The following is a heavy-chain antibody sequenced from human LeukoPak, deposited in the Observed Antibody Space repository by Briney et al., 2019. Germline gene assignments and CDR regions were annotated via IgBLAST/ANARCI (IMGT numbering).Heavy chain of an antibody. Sequence: ASVKVSFSSSEYSFTGYYLHWVRQAPGQGLEWMGWINPNNGGTNYAQKFQGRVTMTRDTSITTAYMELTSLTSDDTAVYYCARDKGRPEASHYWGQGSLVTVSS. D-gene: IGHD5-12*01. J-gene: IGHJ4*02. CDR3: ARDKGRPEASHY. CDR1: EYSFTGYY. CDR2: INPNNGGT. V-gene: IGHV1-2*02.